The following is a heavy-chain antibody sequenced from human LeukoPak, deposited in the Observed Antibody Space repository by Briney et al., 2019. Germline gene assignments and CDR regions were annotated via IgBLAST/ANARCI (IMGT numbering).Heavy chain of an antibody. J-gene: IGHJ4*02. D-gene: IGHD5-24*01. CDR1: GGTFSSDA. Sequence: SVKVSCKASGGTFSSDAISWVRQAPGQGLEWMGGIIPIFGTANYAQKFQGRVTVTADESTSTVYMELSSLRSEDSAVYYCASDGYNYGSNLSFFRYWGQGTLVTVSS. CDR2: IIPIFGTA. CDR3: ASDGYNYGSNLSFFRY. V-gene: IGHV1-69*01.